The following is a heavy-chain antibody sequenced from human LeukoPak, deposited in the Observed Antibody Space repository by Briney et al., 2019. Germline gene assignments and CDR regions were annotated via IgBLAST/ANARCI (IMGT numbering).Heavy chain of an antibody. Sequence: GGSLRLSCVASGFTFGKYWMSWVRQAPGKGLEWVANIKLDGSEKNYVDSVKGRFTISRDNTKNSLYLQMNSLRAEDTAVYYCASRWLHFPYYFDYWGQGTLVTVSS. CDR3: ASRWLHFPYYFDY. CDR2: IKLDGSEK. V-gene: IGHV3-7*03. CDR1: GFTFGKYW. J-gene: IGHJ4*02. D-gene: IGHD5-24*01.